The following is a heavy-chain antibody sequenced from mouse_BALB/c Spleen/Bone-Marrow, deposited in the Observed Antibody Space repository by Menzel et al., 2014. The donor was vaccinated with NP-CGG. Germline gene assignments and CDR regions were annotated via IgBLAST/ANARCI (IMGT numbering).Heavy chain of an antibody. D-gene: IGHD2-4*01. J-gene: IGHJ1*01. Sequence: VQLKQSGAELVKPGASVKLSCTASGFNIKDIYMHWVKQRPEQGLEWIGRIDPANGNTKYDPKFQGKATITADTSSNTVYLQPSSLTSEDTAVYYCARYDYGWYFSVWGAGTTAAVSS. CDR1: GFNIKDIY. V-gene: IGHV14-3*02. CDR2: IDPANGNT. CDR3: ARYDYGWYFSV.